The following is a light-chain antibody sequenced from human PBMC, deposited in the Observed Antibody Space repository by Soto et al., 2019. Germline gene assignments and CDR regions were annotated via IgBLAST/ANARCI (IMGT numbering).Light chain of an antibody. CDR2: GPS. CDR3: QQFGSAART. V-gene: IGKV3-20*01. CDR1: QRVSSDF. Sequence: EIVLTQSPGTLSLSPGERATLSCRTSQRVSSDFLAWYHQKAGQAPRLLIYGPSNRATGVPDRFIGGGSGTEFTLHISRLEHEAFAVYYCQQFGSAARTFGQGTKVEIK. J-gene: IGKJ1*01.